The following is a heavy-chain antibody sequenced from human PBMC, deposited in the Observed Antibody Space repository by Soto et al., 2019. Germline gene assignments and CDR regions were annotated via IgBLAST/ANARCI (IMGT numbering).Heavy chain of an antibody. V-gene: IGHV3-64*01. Sequence: QLVESGGGLVQPGGSLRLSCAASGFPFSHYAMQWVRQAPGKGLEYVSAIGSDGRNTYYENSVRGRFTISRDNSKNTLYLHMSSLRAEDMAVYYCARVGCESRCSDYLYYYMDVWGKGNKITVSS. CDR1: GFPFSHYA. CDR2: IGSDGRNT. D-gene: IGHD2-8*01. J-gene: IGHJ6*03. CDR3: ARVGCESRCSDYLYYYMDV.